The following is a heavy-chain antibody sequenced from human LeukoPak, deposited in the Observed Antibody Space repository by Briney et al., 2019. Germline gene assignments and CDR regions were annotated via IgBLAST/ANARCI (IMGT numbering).Heavy chain of an antibody. V-gene: IGHV4-61*02. Sequence: TLSLTCTVSGGSISSGNYYWSWIRQPPGKGLEWIGRISTRGNTNYNPSIKSRVTISVDTSKNQFSLKLSSVTAADTAMYYCARQVDPWGQGTLVTVSS. CDR3: ARQVDP. J-gene: IGHJ5*02. CDR2: ISTRGNT. CDR1: GGSISSGNYY.